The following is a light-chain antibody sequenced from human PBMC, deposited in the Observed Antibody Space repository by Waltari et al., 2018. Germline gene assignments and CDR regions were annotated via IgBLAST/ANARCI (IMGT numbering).Light chain of an antibody. J-gene: IGKJ2*01. V-gene: IGKV4-1*01. CDR2: WAS. Sequence: DIVMTQSPDSLAVSLGERATITCKSSQSVFHTNNKNYLAWDQQIPGHPPKLLISWASTRDSGVPDRFSGSGSGTDFTLAISSLQAEDVAVYYCQQYYSAPNTFGQGTNVEIK. CDR3: QQYYSAPNT. CDR1: QSVFHTNNKNY.